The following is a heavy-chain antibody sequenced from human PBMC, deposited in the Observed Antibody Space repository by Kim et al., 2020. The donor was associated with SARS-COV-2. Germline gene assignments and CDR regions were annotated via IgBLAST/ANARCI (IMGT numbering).Heavy chain of an antibody. D-gene: IGHD6-19*01. CDR1: GFTFSSYE. Sequence: GGSLRLSCAASGFTFSSYEMNWVRQAPGKGLEWVSYISSSGSTIYYADSVKGRFTISRDNAKNSLYLQMNSLRAEDTAVYYCARVGYSSGWSGGYFDLWGRGTLVTVS. CDR3: ARVGYSSGWSGGYFDL. J-gene: IGHJ2*01. CDR2: ISSSGSTI. V-gene: IGHV3-48*03.